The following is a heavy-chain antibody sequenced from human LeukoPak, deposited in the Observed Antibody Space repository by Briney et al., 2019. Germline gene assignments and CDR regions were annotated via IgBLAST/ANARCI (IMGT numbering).Heavy chain of an antibody. V-gene: IGHV3-11*01. CDR3: ARDHLGYCSSTSCLTRDWFDP. J-gene: IGHJ5*02. CDR1: GFTFSDYY. Sequence: KTGGSLRLSCAASGFTFSDYYMSWIRQAPGKGLEWCSYISSRGSTIYYADSVKGQFTISRDNDKNSLYLQMNSLRAEDPAVYYCARDHLGYCSSTSCLTRDWFDPWGQGTLVTVSS. CDR2: ISSRGSTI. D-gene: IGHD2-2*01.